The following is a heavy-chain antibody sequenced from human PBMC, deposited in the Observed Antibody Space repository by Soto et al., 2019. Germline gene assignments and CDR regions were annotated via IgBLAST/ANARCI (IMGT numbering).Heavy chain of an antibody. CDR3: ARDFAMRGWFDP. V-gene: IGHV3-53*01. J-gene: IGHJ5*02. D-gene: IGHD2-2*01. CDR2: IYSDERT. Sequence: EAQLVESGGNLIQPGGSLRLSCAASGFIVSTHYMSWVRQAPGKGLEWVSTIYSDERTNYADSVKGRFTISRDNSKNTLYLQMNSLRVEDTAVYFCARDFAMRGWFDPWGQGTLVTVSS. CDR1: GFIVSTHY.